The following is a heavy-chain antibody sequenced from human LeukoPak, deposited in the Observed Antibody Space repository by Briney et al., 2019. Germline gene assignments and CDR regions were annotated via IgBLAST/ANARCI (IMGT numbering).Heavy chain of an antibody. V-gene: IGHV3-33*01. Sequence: GGSLRLSCAASGFTFSSYGMHWVRQAPGKGLEWVAVIWYDGSNKYYAASVKGRFTISRDNSKNTLYLQMNSLRAEDTAVYYCARGMAYYDSSGSGMDYWGQGTLVTVSS. CDR2: IWYDGSNK. CDR1: GFTFSSYG. J-gene: IGHJ4*02. D-gene: IGHD3-22*01. CDR3: ARGMAYYDSSGSGMDY.